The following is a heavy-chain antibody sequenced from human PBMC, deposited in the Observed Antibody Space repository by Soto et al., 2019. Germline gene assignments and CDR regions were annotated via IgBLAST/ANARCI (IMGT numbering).Heavy chain of an antibody. CDR3: ARGDREDILVVVGARPGEYGIDI. Sequence: GGFLRLSCAASGFTFRNHAMHWVRQAPGKGLECLAVIAYDGSNAFYRDSVKGRFTISRDNSKNTLYLHMNSLRSEDTGVYYCARGDREDILVVVGARPGEYGIDIWGQGTTVTVS. CDR1: GFTFRNHA. CDR2: IAYDGSNA. J-gene: IGHJ6*02. D-gene: IGHD2-15*01. V-gene: IGHV3-30-3*01.